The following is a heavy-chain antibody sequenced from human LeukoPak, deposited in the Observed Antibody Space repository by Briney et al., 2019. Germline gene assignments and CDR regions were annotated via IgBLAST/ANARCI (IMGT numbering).Heavy chain of an antibody. CDR3: AREGEYSSLYYYYYMDV. J-gene: IGHJ6*03. D-gene: IGHD6-6*01. Sequence: PVGALRLSLAASRFTPSSYWMSWVRQAPGRGLEWVANIKQDGREKYYVDSVKGRFTISRDNAKNSLYLQMNSLRDEDTAVYYCAREGEYSSLYYYYYMDVWGKGTTVTVSS. V-gene: IGHV3-7*01. CDR1: RFTPSSYW. CDR2: IKQDGREK.